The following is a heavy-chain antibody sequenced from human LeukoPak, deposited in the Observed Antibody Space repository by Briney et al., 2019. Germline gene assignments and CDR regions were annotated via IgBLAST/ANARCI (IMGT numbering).Heavy chain of an antibody. V-gene: IGHV3-30-3*01. Sequence: AGGSHRLSRAASGFTFSIYAMHSVRRAPGKWLEWVPLISYDGANTYYGHSVKGRFTISRDNSKNTLYLQMSSLRAEDPSVYYFASGSYYDILSGPVWCQGPLATVSA. CDR1: GFTFSIYA. CDR2: ISYDGANT. D-gene: IGHD3-9*01. CDR3: ASGSYYDILSGPV. J-gene: IGHJ4*02.